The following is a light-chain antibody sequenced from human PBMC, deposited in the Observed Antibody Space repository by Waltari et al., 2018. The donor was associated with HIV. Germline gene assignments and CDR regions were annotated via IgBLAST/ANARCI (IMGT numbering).Light chain of an antibody. CDR2: EGI. V-gene: IGLV2-23*01. CDR1: SSDVGGYNL. Sequence: QSALTQPASVSGSPGQSITISCTGSSSDVGGYNLVSWYQQHPGKATKLMIYEGINRPSGVSNRFSASKSGNTASLTISGLQAEDEADYYCCSYAGSSNWVFGGGTKVTVL. CDR3: CSYAGSSNWV. J-gene: IGLJ3*02.